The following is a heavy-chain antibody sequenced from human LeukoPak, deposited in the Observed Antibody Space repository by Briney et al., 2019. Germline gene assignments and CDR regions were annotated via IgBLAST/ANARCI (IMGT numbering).Heavy chain of an antibody. D-gene: IGHD6-6*01. CDR2: INPSGQTA. Sequence: ASVKVSCKASGFTFSRFYFHWVRQAPGQGLEWMGVINPSGQTAWYAQRFQGRVTMTTDTSTSTAYMELRSLRSDDTAVYYCARDSHLAAARPRRLAFDIWGQGTMVTVSS. J-gene: IGHJ3*02. V-gene: IGHV1-46*01. CDR1: GFTFSRFY. CDR3: ARDSHLAAARPRRLAFDI.